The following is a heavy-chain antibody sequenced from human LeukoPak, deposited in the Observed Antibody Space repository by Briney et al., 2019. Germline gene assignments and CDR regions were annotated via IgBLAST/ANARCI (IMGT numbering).Heavy chain of an antibody. CDR2: IKQDGSEK. CDR1: GFTFSSYW. CDR3: ARGTNVVVVAATDY. J-gene: IGHJ4*02. V-gene: IGHV3-7*01. D-gene: IGHD2-15*01. Sequence: GGSLRLSCAASGFTFSSYWMSWVRQAPGKGLEWVANIKQDGSEKYYVDSVKGRFTISRDNAKNSLYLQMNSLRAEDTAVYYCARGTNVVVVAATDYWGQGTLVTVSS.